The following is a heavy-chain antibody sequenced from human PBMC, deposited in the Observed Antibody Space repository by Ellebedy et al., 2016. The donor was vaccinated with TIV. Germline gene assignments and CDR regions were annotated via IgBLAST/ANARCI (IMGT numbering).Heavy chain of an antibody. V-gene: IGHV3-74*01. Sequence: PGGSLRLTCAASGFTFSSYRFSWVPPGTGKDLTWVARLNSDGSTSDYAESVKGRFTISRDNARNTLYLQMKGLSVEDTAVYYCIRDGGWEVAWGQGTLVTVSS. D-gene: IGHD3-16*01. J-gene: IGHJ4*02. CDR1: GFTFSSYR. CDR2: LNSDGSTS. CDR3: IRDGGWEVA.